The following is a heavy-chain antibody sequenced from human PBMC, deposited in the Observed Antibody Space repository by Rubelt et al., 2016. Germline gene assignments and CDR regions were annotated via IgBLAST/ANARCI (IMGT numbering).Heavy chain of an antibody. V-gene: IGHV4-39*07. J-gene: IGHJ4*02. CDR1: GGSISSSSDS. CDR2: IYYSGTT. D-gene: IGHD2-21*02. Sequence: QLQLQESGPGLVKPSETLSLTCSVSGGSISSSSDSWGWIRQPPGKGLEWIGSIYYSGTTYYTSSLKSRVTISIDTPKNQFSLKLALLTAADPAVYYCAKDQGSTCYSGIDYWGQGTLVTVSS. CDR3: AKDQGSTCYSGIDY.